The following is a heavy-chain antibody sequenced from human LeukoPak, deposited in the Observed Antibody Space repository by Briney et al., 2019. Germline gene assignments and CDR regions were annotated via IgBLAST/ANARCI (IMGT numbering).Heavy chain of an antibody. CDR2: IGGSGVST. J-gene: IGHJ6*03. Sequence: PGGSLRLSCAASGFTFTNYAMTWVRQAPGKGLEWVSGIGGSGVSTYYAGSVRGRFTISRDNSKNTLYLQMDSLRAEDTALYYCVRGSSASTYYMDVWGKGTTVTVSS. V-gene: IGHV3-23*01. CDR1: GFTFTNYA. CDR3: VRGSSASTYYMDV. D-gene: IGHD3-22*01.